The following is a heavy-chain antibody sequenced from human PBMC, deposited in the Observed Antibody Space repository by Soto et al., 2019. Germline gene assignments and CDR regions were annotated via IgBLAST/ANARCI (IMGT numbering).Heavy chain of an antibody. CDR3: ARQKVDASDY. CDR1: GYTFTSYD. V-gene: IGHV1-8*01. J-gene: IGHJ4*02. CDR2: MNPNSGNT. Sequence: QVQLVQSGAEVKKPGASVKVSCKASGYTFTSYDINWVRQATGQGLEWMGWMNPNSGNTGYAQKFQGRATMTRNTATSTGYRELSSLRSEDTAVYYGARQKVDASDYWGQGTLVSVSS. D-gene: IGHD2-15*01.